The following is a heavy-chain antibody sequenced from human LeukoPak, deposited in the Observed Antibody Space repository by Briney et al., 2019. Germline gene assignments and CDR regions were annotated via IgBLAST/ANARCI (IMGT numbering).Heavy chain of an antibody. CDR2: IDPSDSYT. CDR1: GYSFSIYW. Sequence: GESLMISGKGSGYSFSIYWITWVRQMPGKGLEWMGTIDPSDSYTKYSPSFEGHVTISADKSISTAYLQWSSLKASDIAMYYCARMGPVGVTNVDYWGQGTLVTVSS. J-gene: IGHJ4*02. D-gene: IGHD1-26*01. V-gene: IGHV5-10-1*01. CDR3: ARMGPVGVTNVDY.